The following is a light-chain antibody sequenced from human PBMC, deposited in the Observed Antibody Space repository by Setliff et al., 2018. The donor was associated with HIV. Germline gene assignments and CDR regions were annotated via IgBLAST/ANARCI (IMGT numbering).Light chain of an antibody. CDR3: CSYAGSYTFYV. Sequence: QSALTQPASVSGSPGQSITISCTGTSSDVGSYNLVSCYQHHPGKVPRLMISEVTKRPSGVSNRFSGSRSGNTASLTISGLQAEDEADYYCCSYAGSYTFYVFGTGTKGTVL. J-gene: IGLJ1*01. CDR2: EVT. V-gene: IGLV2-23*02. CDR1: SSDVGSYNL.